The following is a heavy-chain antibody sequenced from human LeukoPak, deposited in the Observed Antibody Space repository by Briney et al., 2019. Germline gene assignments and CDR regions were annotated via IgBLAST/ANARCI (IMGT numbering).Heavy chain of an antibody. CDR2: IYYSGST. CDR1: GGSVSSGSYY. J-gene: IGHJ4*02. Sequence: SETLSLTCTVSGGSVSSGSYYWSWIRQPPGKGLEWIGYIYYSGSTNYNPSLKSRVTISVDTSKNQFSLKLSSVTAADTAVYYCARGREGGSGWYGTFDYWGQGTLVTVPS. V-gene: IGHV4-61*01. CDR3: ARGREGGSGWYGTFDY. D-gene: IGHD6-19*01.